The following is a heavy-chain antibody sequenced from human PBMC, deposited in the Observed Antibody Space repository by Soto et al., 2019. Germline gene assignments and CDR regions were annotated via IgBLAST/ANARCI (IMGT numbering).Heavy chain of an antibody. D-gene: IGHD6-6*01. Sequence: GGSLRLSCAASGFTFSSYAMSWVRQAPGKGLEWVSAISGSGGSTYYADSVKGRFTISRDNSKNTQYLQMNSLRAEDTAVYYCAKAQNNLGIAARRGYFDYWGQGTLVTVSS. CDR2: ISGSGGST. CDR3: AKAQNNLGIAARRGYFDY. V-gene: IGHV3-23*01. J-gene: IGHJ4*02. CDR1: GFTFSSYA.